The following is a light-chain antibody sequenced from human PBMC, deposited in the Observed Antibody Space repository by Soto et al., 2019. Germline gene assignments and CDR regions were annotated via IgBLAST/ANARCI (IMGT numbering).Light chain of an antibody. Sequence: DIQMTQSPATLSASVGDRVTITCRASQSISSWLAWYQQKPGKVPKLLIDDASSLESGVPSRFSSSGSGTEFTLTISSLQPDDFATYYCQQYNTYPWTFGQGTKVDIK. CDR3: QQYNTYPWT. V-gene: IGKV1-5*01. CDR2: DAS. J-gene: IGKJ1*01. CDR1: QSISSW.